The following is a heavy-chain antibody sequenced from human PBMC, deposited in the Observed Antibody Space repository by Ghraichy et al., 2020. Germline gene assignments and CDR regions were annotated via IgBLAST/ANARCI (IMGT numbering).Heavy chain of an antibody. J-gene: IGHJ5*02. D-gene: IGHD3-10*01. V-gene: IGHV4-34*01. CDR3: ARGLDYYGSGTSP. CDR2: INHSGST. Sequence: SETLSLTCAVYGGSFSGYYWSWIRQPPGKGLEWIGEINHSGSTNYNPSLKSRVTISVDTSKNQFSLKLSSVTAADTAVYYCARGLDYYGSGTSPWGQGTLVTVSS. CDR1: GGSFSGYY.